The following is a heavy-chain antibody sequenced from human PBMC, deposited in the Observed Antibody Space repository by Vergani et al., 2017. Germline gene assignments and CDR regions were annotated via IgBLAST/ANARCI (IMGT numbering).Heavy chain of an antibody. J-gene: IGHJ6*02. V-gene: IGHV1-18*01. CDR3: ARITMDV. Sequence: VQLVQSGAEVKKPGESLRISCKGSGYSFTSYGTSWVRQAPGQGLEWMGWISAYNGNTNYAQKLQGRVTMTTDTSTSTAYMELRSLRSVDTAVYYCARITMDVWGQGTTVTVSS. CDR2: ISAYNGNT. CDR1: GYSFTSYG.